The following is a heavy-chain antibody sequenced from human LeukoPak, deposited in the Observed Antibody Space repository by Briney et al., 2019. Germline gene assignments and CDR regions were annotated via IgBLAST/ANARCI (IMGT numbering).Heavy chain of an antibody. D-gene: IGHD3-22*01. Sequence: PGGSLRLSCAASGFTFSSYSMNWVRQAPGKGLEWVSAISGSGGSTYYADSVKGRFTISRDNSKNTLYLQMNSLRAEDTAVYYCAKLVFGDSSGFVGYWGQGTLVTVSS. V-gene: IGHV3-23*01. CDR2: ISGSGGST. J-gene: IGHJ4*02. CDR3: AKLVFGDSSGFVGY. CDR1: GFTFSSYS.